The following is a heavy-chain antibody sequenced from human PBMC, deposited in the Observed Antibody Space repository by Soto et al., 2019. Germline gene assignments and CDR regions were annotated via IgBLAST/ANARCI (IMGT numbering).Heavy chain of an antibody. CDR3: ARGQNNPSY. CDR2: ISDSSGYT. Sequence: QVQLVESGGGLVTPGGSLRLSCAASGFTFSDYYMTWIRQAPGKGLEWLSYISDSSGYTNYADSVKGRFTISRDNAKNALYLEMNNLRAEDTALYYCARGQNNPSYWGQGTLVTVSS. CDR1: GFTFSDYY. J-gene: IGHJ4*02. V-gene: IGHV3-11*06.